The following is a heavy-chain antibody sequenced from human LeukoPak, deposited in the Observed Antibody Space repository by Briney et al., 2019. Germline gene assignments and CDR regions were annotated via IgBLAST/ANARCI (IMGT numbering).Heavy chain of an antibody. CDR3: AKDPRYSYGLGYYYGTDV. Sequence: GGSLRLSCAASGFTFSSYGMHWVRQAPGKGLEWVAVISYDGSNKYYADSVKGRFTISRDNSKNTLYLQMNSLRAEDTAVYYCAKDPRYSYGLGYYYGTDVWGQGTTVTVSS. V-gene: IGHV3-30*18. D-gene: IGHD5-18*01. CDR1: GFTFSSYG. J-gene: IGHJ6*02. CDR2: ISYDGSNK.